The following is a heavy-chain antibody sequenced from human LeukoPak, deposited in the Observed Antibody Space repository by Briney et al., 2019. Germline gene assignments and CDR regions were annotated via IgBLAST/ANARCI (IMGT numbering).Heavy chain of an antibody. J-gene: IGHJ4*02. V-gene: IGHV3-7*01. CDR3: AKAFVSTVTTYYFDY. CDR1: GFTFSSYW. Sequence: GGSLRLSCAASGFTFSSYWMSWVRQAPGKGLEWVANIKQDGSEKYYVDSVKGRFTISRDNAKNTLYLQMNSLRAEDTAVYYCAKAFVSTVTTYYFDYWGQGTLVTVSS. CDR2: IKQDGSEK. D-gene: IGHD4-17*01.